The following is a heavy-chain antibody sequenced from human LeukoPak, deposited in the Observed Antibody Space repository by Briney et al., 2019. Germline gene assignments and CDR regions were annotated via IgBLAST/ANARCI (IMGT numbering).Heavy chain of an antibody. CDR2: INPNSGGT. D-gene: IGHD1-26*01. J-gene: IGHJ4*02. CDR3: ARSGRGTYYYFDY. V-gene: IGHV1-2*02. Sequence: GASVKVSCKASGYTFTGYYMHWVRQTPGQGLEWMGWINPNSGGTNYAQKFQGRVTMTRDTSISTAYMELSRLRSDDTAVYYCARSGRGTYYYFDYWGQGTLVTVSS. CDR1: GYTFTGYY.